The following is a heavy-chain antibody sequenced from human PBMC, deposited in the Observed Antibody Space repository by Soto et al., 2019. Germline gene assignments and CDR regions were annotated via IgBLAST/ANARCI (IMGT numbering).Heavy chain of an antibody. J-gene: IGHJ6*02. D-gene: IGHD3-22*01. V-gene: IGHV3-15*01. CDR1: GFTFSNAW. CDR3: PTLSMIVVGIHYYCMDV. Sequence: EVQLVESGGGLVKPGGSLRLSCAASGFTFSNAWMSWVRQAPGKGLEWVGRIKSKTDGGKKDYTAPVKGRFTISRDDSKNTLYLQMNSLKTEDTAVYYCPTLSMIVVGIHYYCMDVWGQGTTVTVSS. CDR2: IKSKTDGGKK.